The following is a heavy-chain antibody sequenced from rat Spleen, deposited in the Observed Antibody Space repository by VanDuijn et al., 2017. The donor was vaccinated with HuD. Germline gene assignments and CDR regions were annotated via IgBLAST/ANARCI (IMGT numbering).Heavy chain of an antibody. J-gene: IGHJ2*01. CDR2: MNYNGDT. CDR3: TIHPRY. D-gene: IGHD3-1*01. V-gene: IGHV2-63*01. Sequence: VQLVESGGGLVQPGRSLKLSCAPSGFTFSMFGMAWVRQVPTKGLEWMGRMNYNGDTSYNSALKSRLSISRDTSKNQVFLKMNSLQTDDTGTYYCTIHPRYWGQGVMVTVSS. CDR1: GFTFSMFG.